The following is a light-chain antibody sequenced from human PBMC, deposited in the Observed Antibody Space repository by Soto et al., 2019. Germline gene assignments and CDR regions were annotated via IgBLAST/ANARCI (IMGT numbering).Light chain of an antibody. V-gene: IGKV3-15*01. CDR3: QQYNNWPPWT. CDR1: QSVSSN. CDR2: GAS. Sequence: EIVMNKSPSTLSVSPGERATLSCRASQSVSSNLAWYQQKPGQAPRLLIYGASTRATGIPARFSGSGSGTEFTLTISSLQSEDFAVYYCQQYNNWPPWTFGQGTKVDI. J-gene: IGKJ1*01.